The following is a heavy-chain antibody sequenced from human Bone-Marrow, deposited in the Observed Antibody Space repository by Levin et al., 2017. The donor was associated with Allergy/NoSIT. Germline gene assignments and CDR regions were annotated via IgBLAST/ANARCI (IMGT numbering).Heavy chain of an antibody. CDR1: GFTFSNYN. Sequence: GGSLRLSCAASGFTFSNYNMNWVRQSPGKGPEWISYINTGSTTIYYADAVKGRFTISRDNAKNSLYLQMNSLRAEDTAVYYCARWSTTWPIDTFDIWGQGTVVTVSS. J-gene: IGHJ3*02. CDR3: ARWSTTWPIDTFDI. D-gene: IGHD2-2*01. CDR2: INTGSTTI. V-gene: IGHV3-48*01.